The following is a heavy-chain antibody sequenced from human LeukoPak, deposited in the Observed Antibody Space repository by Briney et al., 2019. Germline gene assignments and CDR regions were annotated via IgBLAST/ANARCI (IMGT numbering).Heavy chain of an antibody. Sequence: GGSLRLSCAASGFTFSSYAMSWVRQAPGKGLEWVSAISGSGGSTYYADSVKGRFTISRDNSKNTLYLQMNSLRAEDTAVYYCAKRIQLWPPAFWGMDVWGQGTLVTVSS. CDR1: GFTFSSYA. CDR3: AKRIQLWPPAFWGMDV. D-gene: IGHD5-18*01. J-gene: IGHJ4*02. V-gene: IGHV3-23*01. CDR2: ISGSGGST.